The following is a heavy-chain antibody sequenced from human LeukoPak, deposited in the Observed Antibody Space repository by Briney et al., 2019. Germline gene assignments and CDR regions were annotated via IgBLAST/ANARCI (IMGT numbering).Heavy chain of an antibody. CDR2: ISSSSSYI. J-gene: IGHJ4*03. Sequence: GGSLRLSCAASGFTFSSYSMNWVRQAPGKGLEWVSSISSSSSYIYYADSVKGRFTISRDNAKNSLYLQMNSLRAEDTAVYYCARELNDILTGTTSFDYWGQGTTVTVSS. CDR1: GFTFSSYS. V-gene: IGHV3-21*01. CDR3: ARELNDILTGTTSFDY. D-gene: IGHD3-9*01.